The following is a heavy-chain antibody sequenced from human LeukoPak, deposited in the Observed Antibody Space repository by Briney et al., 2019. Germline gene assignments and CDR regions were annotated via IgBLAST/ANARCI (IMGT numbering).Heavy chain of an antibody. Sequence: SETLSLTCTVSGGLINRIEYYWGWARQSPVKGLEWLGHIHHTGTTFYSPHLNNRLSVSVASSKNQFSLTLNSVTAADTAVYYCASVSVWELATHTGGSFDFWGRGILVTVSS. CDR2: IHHTGTT. V-gene: IGHV4-30-4*01. J-gene: IGHJ4*02. D-gene: IGHD5-24*01. CDR1: GGLINRIEYY. CDR3: ASVSVWELATHTGGSFDF.